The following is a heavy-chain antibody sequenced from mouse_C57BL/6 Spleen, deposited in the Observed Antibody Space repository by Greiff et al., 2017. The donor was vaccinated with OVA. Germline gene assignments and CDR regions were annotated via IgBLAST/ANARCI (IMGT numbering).Heavy chain of an antibody. CDR2: ISYSGST. J-gene: IGHJ2*01. D-gene: IGHD2-4*01. V-gene: IGHV3-1*01. Sequence: VQLQQPGPGMVKPSQSLSLTCTVTGYSITSGYDWHWIRHFPGNKLEWMGYISYSGSTNYNPSLKSRISITHDTSKNHFFLKLNSVTTEDTATYYCARDGDYDYFDYWGQGTTLTVSS. CDR3: ARDGDYDYFDY. CDR1: GYSITSGYD.